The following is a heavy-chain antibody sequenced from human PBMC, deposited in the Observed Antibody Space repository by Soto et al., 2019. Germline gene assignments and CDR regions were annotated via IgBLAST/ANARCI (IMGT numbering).Heavy chain of an antibody. V-gene: IGHV3-23*01. D-gene: IGHD6-19*01. Sequence: EVQLLESGGGLVQPAGSLRLSCAASGFTFSSHAMSWVRQAPGKGLEWVSGISGGGDTTYYAASVRGRFTISRDNHKSTLYLQMNSLSAEDSALYYCAKPLYRSGWSKFDYWGQGILVTVSS. J-gene: IGHJ4*02. CDR2: ISGGGDTT. CDR1: GFTFSSHA. CDR3: AKPLYRSGWSKFDY.